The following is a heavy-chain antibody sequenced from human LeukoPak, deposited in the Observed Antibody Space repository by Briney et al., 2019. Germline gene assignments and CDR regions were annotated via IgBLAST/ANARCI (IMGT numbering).Heavy chain of an antibody. D-gene: IGHD3-22*01. V-gene: IGHV3-21*01. CDR2: ISSSSSYI. J-gene: IGHJ4*02. Sequence: GGSLRLSCAAFGFTFSSYSMNWVRQAPGKGLEWVLSISSSSSYIYYADSVKGRFTISRDNSKNTLYLQMNSLRAEDTAVYYCAKERYYYDSSGYHLYYFDYWGQGTLVTVSS. CDR1: GFTFSSYS. CDR3: AKERYYYDSSGYHLYYFDY.